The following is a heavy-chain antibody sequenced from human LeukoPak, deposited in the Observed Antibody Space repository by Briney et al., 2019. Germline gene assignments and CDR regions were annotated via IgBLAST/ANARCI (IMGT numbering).Heavy chain of an antibody. CDR2: IYYSGST. CDR1: GGSISSNTYY. Sequence: NPSETLSLTCTVSGGSISSNTYYWGWIRQHPGKGLEWIGYIYYSGSTYYNPSLKSRVTISVDTSKNQFSLKLSSVTAADTAVYYCARVPTSVRYCGGDCNGDYWGQGTLVTVSS. V-gene: IGHV4-31*03. D-gene: IGHD2-21*02. CDR3: ARVPTSVRYCGGDCNGDY. J-gene: IGHJ4*02.